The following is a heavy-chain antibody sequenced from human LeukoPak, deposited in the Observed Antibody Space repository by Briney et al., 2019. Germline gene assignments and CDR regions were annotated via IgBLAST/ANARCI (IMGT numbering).Heavy chain of an antibody. V-gene: IGHV1-2*02. CDR2: INPNSGGT. D-gene: IGHD3-9*01. CDR1: GYTFTGYY. CDR3: ARSGGYYDILTGYSKFDY. Sequence: GASVKVSCKASGYTFTGYYMHWVRQAPGQGLEWMGWINPNSGGTNYAQKFQGRVTMTRDTSISTAYMELSRLRSDDTAVYYCARSGGYYDILTGYSKFDYWGQGTLVTVSS. J-gene: IGHJ4*02.